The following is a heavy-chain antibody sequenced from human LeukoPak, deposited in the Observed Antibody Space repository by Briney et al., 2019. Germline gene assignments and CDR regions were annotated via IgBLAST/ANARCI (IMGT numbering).Heavy chain of an antibody. CDR2: INPSGGST. CDR1: GGTFTSYY. CDR3: ASTAEYGDYQGY. D-gene: IGHD4-17*01. Sequence: ASVKVSCKASGGTFTSYYMHWVRQAPGQGLEWMGIINPSGGSTSYAQKFQGRVTMTRDMSTSTVYMELSSLRSEDTAVYYCASTAEYGDYQGYWGQGTLVTVSS. J-gene: IGHJ4*02. V-gene: IGHV1-46*01.